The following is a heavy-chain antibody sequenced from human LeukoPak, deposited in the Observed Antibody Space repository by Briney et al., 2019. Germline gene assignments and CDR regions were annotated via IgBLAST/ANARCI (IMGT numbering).Heavy chain of an antibody. Sequence: GGSLRLSCAASGFTFSSYAMNWVRQAPGKGLEWVSAIIGTGGTTYYADSVKGRFTISRDNSKNTLYLQMNSLRAEDTAVYYCAKDGWQCGYWGQGTLVTVSS. J-gene: IGHJ4*02. V-gene: IGHV3-23*01. CDR2: IIGTGGTT. CDR3: AKDGWQCGY. CDR1: GFTFSSYA. D-gene: IGHD6-19*01.